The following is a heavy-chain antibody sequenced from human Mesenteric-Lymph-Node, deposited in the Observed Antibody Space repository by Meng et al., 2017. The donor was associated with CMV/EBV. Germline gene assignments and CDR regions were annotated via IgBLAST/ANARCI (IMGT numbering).Heavy chain of an antibody. V-gene: IGHV4-61*01. CDR3: ARSPGYPREFGY. D-gene: IGHD3-10*01. Sequence: TVSGGSVSSGNYSWSWIRQPPGRGLACIGYVHYSGSTNYNPSLRSRATISVDTSKNQFSLKLSSVTAADTAVYYCARSPGYPREFGYWGQGTLVTVSS. J-gene: IGHJ4*02. CDR2: VHYSGST. CDR1: GGSVSSGNYS.